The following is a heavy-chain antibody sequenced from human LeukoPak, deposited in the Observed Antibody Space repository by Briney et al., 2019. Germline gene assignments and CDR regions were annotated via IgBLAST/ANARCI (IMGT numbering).Heavy chain of an antibody. CDR3: ASGDRSGYYYGDLDY. D-gene: IGHD3-22*01. Sequence: PGGSLRLSCAASGFTFSSYAMSWVRQAPGKGLEWVSAISGSGGSTYYADSVKGRLTISRDNSKNTLYLQMNSLRAEDTAVYYCASGDRSGYYYGDLDYWGQGTLVTVSS. J-gene: IGHJ4*02. V-gene: IGHV3-23*01. CDR2: ISGSGGST. CDR1: GFTFSSYA.